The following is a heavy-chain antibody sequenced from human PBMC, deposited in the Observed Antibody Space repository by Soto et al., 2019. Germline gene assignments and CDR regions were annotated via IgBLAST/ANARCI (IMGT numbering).Heavy chain of an antibody. Sequence: QVQLQESGPGLVKPSGTLSLTCAVSGDSTSNSNWWSWVRQPPGKGLEWIGEVHYSGSTNYNPSLKSRVSISVDTSTNQFSLKLSSVTAADTAVYYCARRIYGDWYFDLWGRGTLVTVTS. D-gene: IGHD3-16*01. CDR3: ARRIYGDWYFDL. CDR2: VHYSGST. V-gene: IGHV4-4*02. CDR1: GDSTSNSNW. J-gene: IGHJ2*01.